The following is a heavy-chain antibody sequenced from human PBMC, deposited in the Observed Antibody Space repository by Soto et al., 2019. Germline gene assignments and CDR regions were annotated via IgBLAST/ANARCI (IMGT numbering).Heavy chain of an antibody. J-gene: IGHJ3*02. D-gene: IGHD3-22*01. CDR2: ISAYNGNT. Sequence: ASVKVSCKASGYTFTSYGISCVRQAPGQGLEWMGWISAYNGNTNYAQKLQGRVTMTTDTSTSTAYMELRSLRSDDTAVYYCARDGNYDSSGDAFDIWGQGTMVTVSS. CDR1: GYTFTSYG. CDR3: ARDGNYDSSGDAFDI. V-gene: IGHV1-18*01.